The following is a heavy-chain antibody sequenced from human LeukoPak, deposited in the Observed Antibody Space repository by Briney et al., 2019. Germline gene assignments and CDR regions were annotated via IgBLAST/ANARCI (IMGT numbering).Heavy chain of an antibody. D-gene: IGHD5-18*01. CDR3: ARPYHPGYSYGCFDY. V-gene: IGHV3-21*01. CDR1: GFTFSSYS. Sequence: GGSLRLSCAASGFTFSSYSMNWVRQAPGKGLEWVSSISSSSSYIYYADSVKGRFTISRDNAKNSLYLQMNSLRAEDTAVYYCARPYHPGYSYGCFDYWGQGTLVTVSS. J-gene: IGHJ4*02. CDR2: ISSSSSYI.